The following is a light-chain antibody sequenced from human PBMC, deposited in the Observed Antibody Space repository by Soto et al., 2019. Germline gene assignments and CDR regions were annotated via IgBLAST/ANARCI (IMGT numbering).Light chain of an antibody. J-gene: IGLJ1*01. CDR2: EGS. CDR3: CSYAGSSTYV. V-gene: IGLV2-23*01. CDR1: SSDVGSYNL. Sequence: QSALTQPASVSGSPGQSITISCTGTSSDVGSYNLVSWYQQHPGKAPKLMIYEGSKRPSGVSNRFSGSKSGNTASLTISGLQAEDEADYYCCSYAGSSTYVLGPGTTVTVL.